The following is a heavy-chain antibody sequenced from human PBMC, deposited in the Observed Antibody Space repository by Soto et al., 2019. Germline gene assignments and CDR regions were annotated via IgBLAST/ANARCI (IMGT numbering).Heavy chain of an antibody. J-gene: IGHJ4*02. CDR2: IIVHNGNT. CDR3: AGSYSYGSWWYFDY. V-gene: IGHV1-18*04. CDR1: GYTIKTYG. D-gene: IGHD3-10*01. Sequence: VKVCCKTSGYTIKTYGIAWVLQAPGQGLEWMGWIIVHNGNTHYAEKLRGRVTMTTDTSTSTAYMELWGLGSDDTAVYYCAGSYSYGSWWYFDYWGQGTQVTVSS.